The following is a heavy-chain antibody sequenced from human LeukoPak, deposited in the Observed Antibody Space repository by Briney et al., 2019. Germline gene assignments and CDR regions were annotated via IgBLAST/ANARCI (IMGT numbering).Heavy chain of an antibody. CDR3: AKQLYYYDSSAYSPHYYFDY. CDR1: GFTFSSYA. D-gene: IGHD3-22*01. J-gene: IGHJ4*02. V-gene: IGHV3-23*01. CDR2: ISGSGGST. Sequence: GGSLRLSCAASGFTFSSYAMSWVRQAPGKGLEWVSAISGSGGSTYYADSVKGRFTVSRDNSKNTLYLQMNSLRAEDTAVYYCAKQLYYYDSSAYSPHYYFDYWGQGTLVTVSS.